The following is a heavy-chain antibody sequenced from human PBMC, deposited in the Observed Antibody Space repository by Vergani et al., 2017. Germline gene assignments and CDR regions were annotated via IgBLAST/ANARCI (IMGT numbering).Heavy chain of an antibody. V-gene: IGHV4-39*07. CDR2: IYYSGST. D-gene: IGHD3-9*01. CDR3: ARGPYYDILTGYQWYFDY. J-gene: IGHJ4*02. CDR1: NDSVSNTFYY. Sequence: QVQLQESGPGLVKPSETLSLTCTVSNDSVSNTFYYWGWIRQTPGKGLEWIGSIYYSGSTYYNPSLESRVTMSVDTSKNQFSLKLSSVTAADTAVFYCARGPYYDILTGYQWYFDYWGQGTLVTVSS.